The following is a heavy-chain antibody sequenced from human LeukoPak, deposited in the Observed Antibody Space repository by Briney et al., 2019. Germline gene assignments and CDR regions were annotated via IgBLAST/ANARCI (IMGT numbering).Heavy chain of an antibody. Sequence: GGSLRLSCAASGFTFSSYSMRWVRQGPGKGLEWGSSISSSSTYKYYAGSVKGRFTISRDNAKNSLYLQMNSLRAEDTALYYCARGRYSGSYLLDYWGQGTLVTVSS. CDR3: ARGRYSGSYLLDY. CDR2: ISSSSTYK. V-gene: IGHV3-21*01. CDR1: GFTFSSYS. D-gene: IGHD1-26*01. J-gene: IGHJ4*02.